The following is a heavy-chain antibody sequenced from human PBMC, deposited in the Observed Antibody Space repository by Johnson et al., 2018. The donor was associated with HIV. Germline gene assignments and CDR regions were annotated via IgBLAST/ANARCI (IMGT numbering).Heavy chain of an antibody. V-gene: IGHV3-30*03. CDR2: ISYDGSNK. D-gene: IGHD6-6*01. Sequence: QVQLVESGGGVVQPGGSLRLSCAASGFTVSSNYMSWVRQAPGKGLEWVAVISYDGSNKYYADSVKGRFTISRDNSKNTLYLQMNSLRAEDTAVYYCARSSSSGAFDIWGQGTMVTVSS. CDR1: GFTVSSNY. J-gene: IGHJ3*02. CDR3: ARSSSSGAFDI.